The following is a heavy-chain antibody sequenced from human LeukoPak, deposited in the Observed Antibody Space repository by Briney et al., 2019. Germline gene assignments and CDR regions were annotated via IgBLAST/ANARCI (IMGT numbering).Heavy chain of an antibody. CDR2: INHSGST. Sequence: PAETLSLTCAVYGGSFSRYYWSGIRQPPGKGLEWMGEINHSGSTNYKPSLKSGVPISVDTSNNQFSLQLSSVTAADTAVYYCARGVTRIAAAAPFWYFDLWGRGPLVTVSS. J-gene: IGHJ2*01. CDR1: GGSFSRYY. CDR3: ARGVTRIAAAAPFWYFDL. V-gene: IGHV4-34*01. D-gene: IGHD6-13*01.